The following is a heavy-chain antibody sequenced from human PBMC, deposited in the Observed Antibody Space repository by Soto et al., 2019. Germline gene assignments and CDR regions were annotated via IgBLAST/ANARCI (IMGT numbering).Heavy chain of an antibody. D-gene: IGHD6-13*01. CDR2: LSDSGGSI. J-gene: IGHJ4*02. Sequence: PGGSLRLSCTASGFTSSSHAMTWVRQAPGKGLEWVSGLSDSGGSIYYADSVKGRFTISRDNSMNTLYLQMNTLRAEDTAIYYCAKVSSSWYAGFFDLWGQGTLVTVSS. V-gene: IGHV3-23*01. CDR1: GFTSSSHA. CDR3: AKVSSSWYAGFFDL.